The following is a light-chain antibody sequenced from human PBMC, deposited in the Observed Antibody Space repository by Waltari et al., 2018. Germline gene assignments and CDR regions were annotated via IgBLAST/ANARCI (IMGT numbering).Light chain of an antibody. CDR3: HSRDASGVGGA. CDR2: DQN. Sequence: PQDPAVSVAVGQTVRITCQGASLRSYHASWYQQRPRQAPKLLIYDQNNRPSGVPGRFSGSSSDNTASLTITGAQAEDEAYYYCHSRDASGVGGAFGGGTKLTVL. J-gene: IGLJ2*01. V-gene: IGLV3-19*01. CDR1: SLRSYH.